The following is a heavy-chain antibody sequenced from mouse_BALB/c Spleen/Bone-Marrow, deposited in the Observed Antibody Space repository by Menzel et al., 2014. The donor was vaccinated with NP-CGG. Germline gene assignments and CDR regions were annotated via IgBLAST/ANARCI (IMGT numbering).Heavy chain of an antibody. J-gene: IGHJ2*01. D-gene: IGHD2-10*01. CDR2: IWAGGGT. CDR1: GFSLTSYG. CDR3: AIAYFGNYNYYFDY. Sequence: VQLQQSGPGLVSPSQSLSITCTVSGFSLTSYGVHWVRQPPGKGLEWLGIIWAGGGTNYNSALMSRLSISKDNSKSQVFLKMNSLQTDDTAMYFCAIAYFGNYNYYFDYWGQGTTLTVSS. V-gene: IGHV2-9*02.